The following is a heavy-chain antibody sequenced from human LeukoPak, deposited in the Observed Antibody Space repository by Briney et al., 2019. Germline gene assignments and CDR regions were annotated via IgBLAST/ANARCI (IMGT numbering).Heavy chain of an antibody. CDR3: ARARAQCGGDCYSDYGY. Sequence: PGGSLRLSCAASGFTFSTYAMTWVRQAPGKGLEWVSAISGSGGNTYYADSVKGRFTISRDNSKNTLYLQMSSLRAEDTAIYYCARARAQCGGDCYSDYGYWGQGTLVTVSS. CDR1: GFTFSTYA. V-gene: IGHV3-23*01. CDR2: ISGSGGNT. D-gene: IGHD2-21*02. J-gene: IGHJ4*02.